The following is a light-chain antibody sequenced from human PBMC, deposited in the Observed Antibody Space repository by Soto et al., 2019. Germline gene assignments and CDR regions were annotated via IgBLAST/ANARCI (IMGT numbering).Light chain of an antibody. V-gene: IGKV3-15*01. CDR2: GAS. Sequence: ERVMTQSPATLSVSPGESATLSCRASQSVGSNLAWYQQRPGQAPRLLIYGASTRATGIPARFSGSGSGTEFTLTISSQQSEDFAVYFCQQYDNWPITFGQGTRREIK. CDR1: QSVGSN. J-gene: IGKJ5*01. CDR3: QQYDNWPIT.